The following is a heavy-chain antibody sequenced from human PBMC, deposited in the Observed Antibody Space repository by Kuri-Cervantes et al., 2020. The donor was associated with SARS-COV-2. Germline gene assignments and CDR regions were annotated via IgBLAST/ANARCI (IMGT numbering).Heavy chain of an antibody. J-gene: IGHJ4*02. Sequence: GGSLRLSCAASAFPFSTYSMHWVRQAPGKGQEWVSYITHSSSYIYYADSVKGRFTISRDNAKNSLYLQMNSLRVEDTAVYYCASGCSTTSCYPYWGQGTLVTVSS. V-gene: IGHV3-21*06. D-gene: IGHD2-2*01. CDR3: ASGCSTTSCYPY. CDR2: ITHSSSYI. CDR1: AFPFSTYS.